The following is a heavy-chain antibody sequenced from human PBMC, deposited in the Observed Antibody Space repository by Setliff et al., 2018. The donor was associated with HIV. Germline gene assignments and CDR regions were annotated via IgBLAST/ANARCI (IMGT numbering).Heavy chain of an antibody. Sequence: PGESLKISCKGSGYSFSTYWIGWVRQMPGKGLEWMGIIYSSDSDTRYSPSFKGQVIISADKSISTAYLQWSSLKASDSAMYYCARLLNGYNSYDYYYMDVWGKGTTVTVSS. CDR2: IYSSDSDT. D-gene: IGHD5-12*01. V-gene: IGHV5-51*01. J-gene: IGHJ6*03. CDR1: GYSFSTYW. CDR3: ARLLNGYNSYDYYYMDV.